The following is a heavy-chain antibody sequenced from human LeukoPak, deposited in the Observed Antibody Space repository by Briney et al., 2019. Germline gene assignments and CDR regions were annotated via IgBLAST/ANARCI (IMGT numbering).Heavy chain of an antibody. CDR1: GYSFTSYC. CDR2: IYPDDSDT. J-gene: IGHJ4*02. Sequence: GESLKISCKGSGYSFTSYCIGWVRQMPGKGLEWMGIIYPDDSDTRYSPSFQGQVTLSADKSISTAYLQWSSLKASDTAMYYWARLFRIVGAQEGRYYFDYWGQGTLVTVSS. D-gene: IGHD1-26*01. V-gene: IGHV5-51*01. CDR3: ARLFRIVGAQEGRYYFDY.